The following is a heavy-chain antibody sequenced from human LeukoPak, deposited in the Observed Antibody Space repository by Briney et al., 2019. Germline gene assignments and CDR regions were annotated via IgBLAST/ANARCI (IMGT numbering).Heavy chain of an antibody. CDR2: ISGTSTYI. J-gene: IGHJ4*02. CDR3: ARWELPGGYVY. Sequence: GGSLRLSCAASGFTFSGYSINWVRQAPGKGLEWVSSISGTSTYIYYADSVKGRFTISRDNAKNSVYLQMNSLRAEDTAVYYCARWELPGGYVYWGQGTLVTGSS. D-gene: IGHD1-26*01. V-gene: IGHV3-21*01. CDR1: GFTFSGYS.